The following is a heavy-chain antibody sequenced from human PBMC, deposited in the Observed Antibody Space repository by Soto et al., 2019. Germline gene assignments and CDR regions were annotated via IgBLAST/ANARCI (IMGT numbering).Heavy chain of an antibody. Sequence: QVQLQESGPGLVKPSGTVSLTCAVSGASISDNNWWSWVRQPPGKGLEWIGEVVHWGTTNYNPSLRSRVHITMDKSQKPNSLTLKPVAAAGSALYYCAGHIGVTGTGGFDYWGQGNLVTVSS. V-gene: IGHV4-4*02. CDR3: AGHIGVTGTGGFDY. CDR2: VVHWGTT. J-gene: IGHJ4*02. D-gene: IGHD6-19*01. CDR1: GASISDNNW.